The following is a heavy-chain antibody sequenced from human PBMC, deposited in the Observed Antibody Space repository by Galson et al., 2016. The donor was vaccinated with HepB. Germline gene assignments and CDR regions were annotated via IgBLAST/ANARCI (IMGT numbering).Heavy chain of an antibody. CDR3: ASGGDYDSSGRFDY. D-gene: IGHD3-22*01. J-gene: IGHJ4*02. V-gene: IGHV4-4*02. CDR2: IYRRRST. CDR1: GGSITSSNW. Sequence: SETLSLTCAVSGGSITSSNWWSWVRQPPGTGLEWIGEIYRRRSTSHNPSLKSRVTISVDKSKNQFSLKLSSVTAADAAVYYCASGGDYDSSGRFDYWGQGTLVTVSS.